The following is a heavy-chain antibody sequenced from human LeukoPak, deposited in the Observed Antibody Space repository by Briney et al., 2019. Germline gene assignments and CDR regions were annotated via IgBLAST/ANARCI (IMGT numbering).Heavy chain of an antibody. CDR2: IYTSGST. D-gene: IGHD3-22*01. CDR3: ARVPVSSGYYR. V-gene: IGHV4-61*02. J-gene: IGHJ4*02. CDR1: GGSISSGGYY. Sequence: PSETLSLTCTVSGGSISSGGYYWSWIRQPAGKGLEWIGRIYTSGSTNYNPSLKSRVTMSVDTSKNQFSLKLSSVTAADTAVYYCARVPVSSGYYRWGQGTLVTVSS.